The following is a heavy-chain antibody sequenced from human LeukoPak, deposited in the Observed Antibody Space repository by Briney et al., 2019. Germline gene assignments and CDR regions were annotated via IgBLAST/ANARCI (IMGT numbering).Heavy chain of an antibody. CDR2: IQYDGSKK. V-gene: IGHV3-30*02. CDR3: AAGTPPDY. CDR1: GFTFSSYG. D-gene: IGHD6-13*01. J-gene: IGHJ4*02. Sequence: GGSLRLSCAASGFTFSSYGMHWVRQAPGKGLEWVTFIQYDGSKKYYADSVKGRFTISRDNSKNTLYLEMNSLRAEDTAVYYCAAGTPPDYWGQGTLVTVSS.